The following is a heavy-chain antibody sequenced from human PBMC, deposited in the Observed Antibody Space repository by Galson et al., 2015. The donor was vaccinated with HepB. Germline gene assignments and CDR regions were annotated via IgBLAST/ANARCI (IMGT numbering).Heavy chain of an antibody. CDR2: ISCSGSST. V-gene: IGHV3-23*01. CDR3: AKRAAAGNFDY. D-gene: IGHD6-13*01. J-gene: IGHJ4*02. CDR1: GFTFSSYA. Sequence: SLRLSCAASGFTFSSYAMRWVRQAPGKGLEWVSAISCSGSSTYYADSVKGRFTISRDNSKNTLYLQMNSLRAEDTAVYYCAKRAAAGNFDYWGQGTLVTVSS.